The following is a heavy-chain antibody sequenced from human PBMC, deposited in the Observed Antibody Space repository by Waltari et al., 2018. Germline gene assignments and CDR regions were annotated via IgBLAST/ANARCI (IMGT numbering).Heavy chain of an antibody. D-gene: IGHD3-10*01. V-gene: IGHV1-69-2*01. Sequence: EVQLLQSGTELKKPGRTVKISCQVSGSRFTDYYIHWVQHAPGKGPQWMGLVDPEDGETIYAERFQGRVTITADTSTETAFMELSSLTSDDTAVYYCVTALGDRSSASRPFDVWGLGTLITVSS. CDR1: GSRFTDYY. J-gene: IGHJ3*01. CDR3: VTALGDRSSASRPFDV. CDR2: VDPEDGET.